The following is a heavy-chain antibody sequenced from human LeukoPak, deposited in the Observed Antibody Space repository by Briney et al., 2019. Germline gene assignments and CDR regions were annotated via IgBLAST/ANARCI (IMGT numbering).Heavy chain of an antibody. Sequence: GGSLRLSCAASGFTFSSYSMSWVRQAPGKGLEWVGRIKSKTDGGTTDYAAPVKGRFTISRDDSKNTLYLQMNSLKTEDTAVYYCTTVGGGSSWSRRNDYWGQGTLVTVSS. CDR1: GFTFSSYS. D-gene: IGHD6-13*01. J-gene: IGHJ4*02. V-gene: IGHV3-15*01. CDR3: TTVGGGSSWSRRNDY. CDR2: IKSKTDGGTT.